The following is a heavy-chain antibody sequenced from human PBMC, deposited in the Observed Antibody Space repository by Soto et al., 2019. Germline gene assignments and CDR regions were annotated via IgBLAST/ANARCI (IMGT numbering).Heavy chain of an antibody. CDR1: GFTFRDSA. J-gene: IGHJ2*01. Sequence: GGSLRLSCAASGFTFRDSAIPWVREASWKGLEWVGRIRKKVNNYATIDAASVNGRFNISRDDSQRTAYLQMNSLKTEDTAGYYCASLPNVHGGTGGIYFDLLGRRTL. D-gene: IGHD1-26*01. V-gene: IGHV3-73*01. CDR2: IRKKVNNYAT. CDR3: ASLPNVHGGTGGIYFDL.